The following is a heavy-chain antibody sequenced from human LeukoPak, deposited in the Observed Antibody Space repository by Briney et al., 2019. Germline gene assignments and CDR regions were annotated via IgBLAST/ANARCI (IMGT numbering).Heavy chain of an antibody. J-gene: IGHJ4*02. CDR2: ISSNGGST. Sequence: GGSLRLSCAASGFTFSSYAMHWVRQAPGKGLEYVSAISSNGGSTYYANSVKGRFTISRDNSKNTLYLQMGSLRAEDMAVYYCAREGDTIFGVVMAYYFDYWGQGTLVTVSS. CDR3: AREGDTIFGVVMAYYFDY. D-gene: IGHD3-3*01. V-gene: IGHV3-64*01. CDR1: GFTFSSYA.